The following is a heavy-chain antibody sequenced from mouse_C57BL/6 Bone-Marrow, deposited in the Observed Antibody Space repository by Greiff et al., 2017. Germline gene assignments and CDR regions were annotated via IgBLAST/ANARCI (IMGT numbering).Heavy chain of an antibody. V-gene: IGHV5-2*03. CDR1: EYEFPSHD. CDR2: INSDGGST. Sequence: EVKVEESGGGLVQPGESLKLSCESNEYEFPSHDMSWVRKTPEKRLELVAAINSDGGSTYYPDTMERRFIISRDNTKKTLYLQMSSLRSEDTDLYYCARHGYDGDYAMDYWGQGTSVTVSS. CDR3: ARHGYDGDYAMDY. D-gene: IGHD2-2*01. J-gene: IGHJ4*01.